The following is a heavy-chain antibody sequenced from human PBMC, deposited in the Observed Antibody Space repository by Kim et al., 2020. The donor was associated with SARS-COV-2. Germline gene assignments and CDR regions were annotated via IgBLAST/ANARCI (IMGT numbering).Heavy chain of an antibody. J-gene: IGHJ3*02. CDR2: IYSSGST. CDR3: ARGGIAAAGAI. Sequence: GGSLRLSCAASGFTVSSNYMSWVRQAPGKGLEWVSVIYSSGSTYYADSVKGRFTISRDNSKNTLYLQMNSLRAEDTAVYYCARGGIAAAGAIWGQGTMVTVSS. CDR1: GFTVSSNY. D-gene: IGHD6-13*01. V-gene: IGHV3-53*01.